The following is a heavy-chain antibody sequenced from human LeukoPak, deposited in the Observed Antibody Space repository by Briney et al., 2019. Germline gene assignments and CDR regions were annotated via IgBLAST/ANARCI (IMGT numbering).Heavy chain of an antibody. Sequence: GGSLRLSCAASGFTSSSYSMNWVRRAPGKGLEWVSSISSSSSYIYYADSVKGRFTISRDNAKNSLYLQMNSLRAEDTAVYYCARDGSYSSSWYFDYWGQGTLVTVSS. CDR2: ISSSSSYI. CDR1: GFTSSSYS. V-gene: IGHV3-21*01. J-gene: IGHJ4*02. CDR3: ARDGSYSSSWYFDY. D-gene: IGHD6-13*01.